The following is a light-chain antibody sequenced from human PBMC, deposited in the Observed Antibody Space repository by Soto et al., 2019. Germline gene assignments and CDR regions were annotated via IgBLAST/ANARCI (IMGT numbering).Light chain of an antibody. J-gene: IGKJ5*01. V-gene: IGKV3-15*01. CDR1: QSVSSN. CDR3: QQYNHWPTIT. CDR2: GAS. Sequence: DIVMTQSPATLSVSPGERATLSCRASQSVSSNLAWYQQKPGQAPRLLIYGASTRATGIPARFSGSGSGTEFTLTISSLQSADFALHYCQQYNHWPTITFGQGTRLEI.